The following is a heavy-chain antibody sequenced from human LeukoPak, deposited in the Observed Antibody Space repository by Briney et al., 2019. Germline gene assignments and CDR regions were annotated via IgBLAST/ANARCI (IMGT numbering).Heavy chain of an antibody. CDR3: ARDRKGVFYYDSSGHHLDY. Sequence: PGGSLRLSCAASGFTFSSYSMNWVRQAPGKGLEWVSYISSSSSTIYYADSVKGRFTISRDNAKNSLYLQMNSLRAEDTAVYYCARDRKGVFYYDSSGHHLDYWGQGTLVTVSS. CDR2: ISSSSSTI. CDR1: GFTFSSYS. J-gene: IGHJ4*02. V-gene: IGHV3-48*01. D-gene: IGHD3-22*01.